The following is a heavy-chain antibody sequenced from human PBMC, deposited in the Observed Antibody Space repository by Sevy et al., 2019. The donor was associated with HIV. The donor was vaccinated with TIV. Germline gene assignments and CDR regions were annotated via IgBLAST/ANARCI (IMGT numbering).Heavy chain of an antibody. D-gene: IGHD1-26*01. CDR2: ISYDGSNK. CDR1: GFTFSSYA. CDR3: ARFPGSYLGGDAFDI. Sequence: GGSLRLSCAASGFTFSSYAMHWVRQAPGKGLEWVAVISYDGSNKYYADSVKGRFTISRDNSKNTLYLQMNSLRAEDTAVYYCARFPGSYLGGDAFDIWGQGTMVTVSS. V-gene: IGHV3-30-3*01. J-gene: IGHJ3*02.